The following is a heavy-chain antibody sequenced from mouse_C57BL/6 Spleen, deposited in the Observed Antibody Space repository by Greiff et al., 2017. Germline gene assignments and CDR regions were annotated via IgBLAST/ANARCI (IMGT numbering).Heavy chain of an antibody. J-gene: IGHJ1*03. Sequence: QVQLQQSGAELVKPGASVKISCKASGYTFTDYYINWVKQRPGQGLEWIGKIGPGSGSTYYNEKFKGKATLTADKSSSTAYMQLSSLTSEDSAVCLCARAGHYYGSGWVGYFGVRGTRATVTVS. CDR2: IGPGSGST. CDR3: ARAGHYYGSGWVGYFGV. V-gene: IGHV1-77*01. D-gene: IGHD1-1*01. CDR1: GYTFTDYY.